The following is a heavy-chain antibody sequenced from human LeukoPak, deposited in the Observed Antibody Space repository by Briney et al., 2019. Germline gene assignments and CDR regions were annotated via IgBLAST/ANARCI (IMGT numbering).Heavy chain of an antibody. J-gene: IGHJ3*02. V-gene: IGHV4-30-2*01. D-gene: IGHD6-13*01. CDR1: GGSISSGGYS. Sequence: KPSETLSLTCAVSGGSISSGGYSWSWIRQPPGKGLEWIGYIYHSGSTYYNPSLKSRVTISVDRSKNQFSLKLSSVTAADTAVYYCARDVAYSSSWYSSVDRGNAFDIWGQGTMVTVSS. CDR3: ARDVAYSSSWYSSVDRGNAFDI. CDR2: IYHSGST.